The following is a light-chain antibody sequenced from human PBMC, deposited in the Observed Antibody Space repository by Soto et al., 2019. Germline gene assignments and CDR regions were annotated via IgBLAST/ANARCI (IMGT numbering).Light chain of an antibody. V-gene: IGKV1-5*01. CDR2: DAS. J-gene: IGKJ1*01. CDR1: QSISSW. CDR3: QQYSSYWT. Sequence: DIEMTQSTSTLSASVVDRFTITFRASQSISSWLAWYQQKPGKAPKLLIYDASNLESGVPSRFSGSGSGTEFTLTISILQPDDFATYNCQQYSSYWTFGQGTKVDI.